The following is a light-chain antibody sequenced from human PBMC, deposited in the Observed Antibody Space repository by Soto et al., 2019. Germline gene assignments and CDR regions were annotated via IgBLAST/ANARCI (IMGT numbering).Light chain of an antibody. J-gene: IGKJ4*01. V-gene: IGKV1-5*03. Sequence: DIQMTQSPSTLSASVGDRVTITCRASQSISGWLAWYQQKAGKAPKLLIYKTSNLESAVPSRFSGSGSGTAFTLTISSLHPDDFATYYCQQYNSYPLTFGGGTEVEIK. CDR3: QQYNSYPLT. CDR2: KTS. CDR1: QSISGW.